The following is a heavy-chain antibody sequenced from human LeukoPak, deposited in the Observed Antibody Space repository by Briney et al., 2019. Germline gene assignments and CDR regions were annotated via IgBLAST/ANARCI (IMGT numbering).Heavy chain of an antibody. J-gene: IGHJ4*02. Sequence: GGSLRLSCAASGFTFSSYPINWVRQAPGKGLEWISYLSASGTTIYYADSVKGRFSISRDNAKNLPYLQMNSLRADDTAVYYCARGPGTGHYFDSWGQGTLVTVSS. D-gene: IGHD1-7*01. V-gene: IGHV3-48*03. CDR2: LSASGTTI. CDR3: ARGPGTGHYFDS. CDR1: GFTFSSYP.